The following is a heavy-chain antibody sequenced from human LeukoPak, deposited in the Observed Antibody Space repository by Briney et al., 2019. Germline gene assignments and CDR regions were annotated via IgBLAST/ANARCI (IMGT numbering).Heavy chain of an antibody. CDR1: GYTFTSYA. CDR2: INTNTGNP. Sequence: ASVKVSCKASGYTFTSYAMNWVRQAPGQGLEWMGRINTNTGNPTYAQGFTGRFVFSLDTSVSTAYLQISSLKAEDTAVYYCARAGDCSSTSCFNWFDPWGQGTLVTVSS. J-gene: IGHJ5*02. V-gene: IGHV7-4-1*02. D-gene: IGHD2-2*01. CDR3: ARAGDCSSTSCFNWFDP.